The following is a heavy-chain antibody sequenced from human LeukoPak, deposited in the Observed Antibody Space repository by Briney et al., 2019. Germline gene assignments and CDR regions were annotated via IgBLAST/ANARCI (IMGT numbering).Heavy chain of an antibody. CDR3: ASHPRYYYDSSGDY. V-gene: IGHV3-48*01. J-gene: IGHJ4*02. Sequence: GGSLRLSCAASGFTCSSYSMNWVRQAPGKGLEWVSYISSSSSTIYYADSVKGRFTISRDNAKNSLYLQMNSLRAEDTAVYYCASHPRYYYDSSGDYWGQGTLVTVSS. CDR1: GFTCSSYS. CDR2: ISSSSSTI. D-gene: IGHD3-22*01.